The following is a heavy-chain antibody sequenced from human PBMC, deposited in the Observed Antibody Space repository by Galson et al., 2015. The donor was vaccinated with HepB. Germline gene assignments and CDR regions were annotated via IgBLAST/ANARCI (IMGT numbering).Heavy chain of an antibody. D-gene: IGHD3-16*01. CDR2: INPADSEI. CDR1: GYTFTSHW. J-gene: IGHJ3*01. Sequence: QSGAEVKQPGDSLKISCKGSGYTFTSHWIGWVRQKSGKGLDWMGIINPADSEIRYSPSFQGQVTISADKSSTTAYLQWKSLKASDTALYYCARFGALSGRGWGDAFDLWGQGTMVIASS. CDR3: ARFGALSGRGWGDAFDL. V-gene: IGHV5-51*01.